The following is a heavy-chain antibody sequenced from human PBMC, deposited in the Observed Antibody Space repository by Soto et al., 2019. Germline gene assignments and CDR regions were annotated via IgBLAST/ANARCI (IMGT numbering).Heavy chain of an antibody. J-gene: IGHJ1*01. CDR1: GFTFSDYS. CDR2: ISGSSSTI. D-gene: IGHD3-22*01. CDR3: VRDRDCITTACDDAEYFQN. V-gene: IGHV3-48*04. Sequence: EVQLVESGGDLVQPGGSLRLSCAASGFTFSDYSMNWVRQAPGKGLEWISYISGSSSTIDYADSVKGRFTISRDNAKNSLYLQMHSLRAEDTALYYCVRDRDCITTACDDAEYFQNWGRGTLVTVSS.